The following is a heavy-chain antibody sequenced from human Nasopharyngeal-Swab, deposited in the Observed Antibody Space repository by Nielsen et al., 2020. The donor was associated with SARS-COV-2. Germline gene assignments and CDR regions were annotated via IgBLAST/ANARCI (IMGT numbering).Heavy chain of an antibody. V-gene: IGHV3-69-1*01. J-gene: IGHJ4*02. CDR3: ASNPAMVRAIKDY. Sequence: WIRQPPGKGLEWVSSISSSSTIYYADSVKGRFTISRDNAKNSLYLQMNSLRAEDTAVYYCASNPAMVRAIKDYWGQGTLVTVSS. D-gene: IGHD3-10*01. CDR2: ISSSSTI.